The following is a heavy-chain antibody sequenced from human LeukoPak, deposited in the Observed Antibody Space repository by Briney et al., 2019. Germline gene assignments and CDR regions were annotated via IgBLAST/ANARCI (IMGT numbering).Heavy chain of an antibody. Sequence: SLRLSCTASGFTFGDYAMSWVRQAPGKGLEWVGFIRSKAYGGTTEYAASVKGRFTISKDDSNSIAYPQMTSLKTEDTAVYYCTGSFGELTFFDYWGQGTLVTVSS. CDR3: TGSFGELTFFDY. J-gene: IGHJ4*02. CDR2: IRSKAYGGTT. CDR1: GFTFGDYA. V-gene: IGHV3-49*04. D-gene: IGHD3-10*01.